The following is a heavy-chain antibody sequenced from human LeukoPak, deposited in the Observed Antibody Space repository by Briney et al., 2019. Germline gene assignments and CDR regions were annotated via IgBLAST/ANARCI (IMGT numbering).Heavy chain of an antibody. CDR3: SRIATTDPYYFDY. D-gene: IGHD4-17*01. CDR2: LYSGGST. Sequence: GGTLRLSCAASGITVRRNYMSWVRQAPGKGLEWVSVLYSGGSTYYADSVKGRFTISRDNSKNTLYLQMNRLRAEDTAVYYCSRIATTDPYYFDYWGQGTLVTVSS. V-gene: IGHV3-53*01. CDR1: GITVRRNY. J-gene: IGHJ4*02.